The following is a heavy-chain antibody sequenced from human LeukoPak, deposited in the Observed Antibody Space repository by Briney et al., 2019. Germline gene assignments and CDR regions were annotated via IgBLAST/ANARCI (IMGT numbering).Heavy chain of an antibody. V-gene: IGHV3-74*01. CDR2: INSDGSST. Sequence: GGSLRLSCAASGFTFSSYWMHWVRQAPGKGLVWVSRINSDGSSTSYADSVKGRFTISRDNAKNTLYLQMNSLRAEDTAVYYCASSVHYGSGSLDYWGQGTLVTVSS. CDR1: GFTFSSYW. J-gene: IGHJ4*02. CDR3: ASSVHYGSGSLDY. D-gene: IGHD3-10*01.